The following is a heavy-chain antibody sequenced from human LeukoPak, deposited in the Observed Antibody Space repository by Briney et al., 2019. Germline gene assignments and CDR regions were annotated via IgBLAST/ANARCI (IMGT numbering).Heavy chain of an antibody. V-gene: IGHV4-38-2*02. J-gene: IGHJ4*02. CDR1: GYSISSGYY. CDR2: IYQSGST. Sequence: SETLSLTCSVSGYSISSGYYWGWIRQPPGKGLEWIGSIYQSGSTNYNPSLKSRVTISVDTSKNQVSLKLSSVTAADTAVYYCARGNDYWGQGTLVTVSS. CDR3: ARGNDY.